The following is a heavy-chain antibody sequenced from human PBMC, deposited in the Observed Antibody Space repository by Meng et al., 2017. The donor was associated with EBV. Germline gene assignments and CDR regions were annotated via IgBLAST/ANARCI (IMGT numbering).Heavy chain of an antibody. D-gene: IGHD6-13*01. CDR2: INPNSGGT. V-gene: IGHV1-2*06. CDR3: AKGADLAAAGTFWFDP. CDR1: GYTFTGYY. Sequence: QGRLVQSGAEVKKPGASVKVSCKASGYTFTGYYMHWVRQAPGQGLEWMGRINPNSGGTNYAQKFQGRVTMTRDTSISTAYMELSRLRSDDTAVYYCAKGADLAAAGTFWFDPWGQGTLVTVSS. J-gene: IGHJ5*02.